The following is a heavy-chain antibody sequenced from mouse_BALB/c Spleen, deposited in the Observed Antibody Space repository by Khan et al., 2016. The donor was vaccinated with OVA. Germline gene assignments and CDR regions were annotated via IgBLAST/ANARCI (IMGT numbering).Heavy chain of an antibody. CDR2: IDPFNGGT. CDR1: GYSFTSYY. CDR3: ARGAFGY. J-gene: IGHJ3*01. Sequence: VQLQQPGPELMKPGASVNISCKASGYSFTSYYIHWVRQSHGKSLEWIGYIDPFNGGTDYNQNFKGKATLTVDKSSSTAYMHLSSLTSEDSAVYYCARGAFGYLSQGTLVTVSA. V-gene: IGHV1S135*01.